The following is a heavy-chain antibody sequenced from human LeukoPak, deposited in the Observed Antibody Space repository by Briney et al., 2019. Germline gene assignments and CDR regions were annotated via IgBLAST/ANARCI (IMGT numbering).Heavy chain of an antibody. V-gene: IGHV3-23*01. CDR2: ISGSGGST. D-gene: IGHD6-13*01. CDR3: AKETGYSSSWYYFDY. CDR1: GFTFSSYA. Sequence: GGSLRLSCAASGFTFSSYAMSRVRQAPGKGLEWVSAISGSGGSTYYADSVKGRFTISRDNSKNTLYLQMNSLRAEDTAVYYCAKETGYSSSWYYFDYWGQGTLVTVSS. J-gene: IGHJ4*02.